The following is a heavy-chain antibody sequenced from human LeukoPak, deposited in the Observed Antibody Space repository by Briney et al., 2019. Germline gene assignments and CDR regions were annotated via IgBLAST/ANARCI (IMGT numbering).Heavy chain of an antibody. CDR3: AKAHSSSWMMADY. V-gene: IGHV4-39*07. J-gene: IGHJ4*02. Sequence: SETLSLTCTVSGASISSSSHYWGWIRQPPGKGLEWIGSIHYSGSSYYNPSLKSRVTMSVDTSKIQFSLKLSSVTAADTAVYYCAKAHSSSWMMADYWGQGTLVTVSS. D-gene: IGHD6-13*01. CDR1: GASISSSSHY. CDR2: IHYSGSS.